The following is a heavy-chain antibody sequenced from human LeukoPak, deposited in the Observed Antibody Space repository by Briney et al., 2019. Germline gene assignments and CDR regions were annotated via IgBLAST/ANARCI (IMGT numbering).Heavy chain of an antibody. V-gene: IGHV1-24*01. CDR1: GYTLTELS. Sequence: ASVKVSYKVSGYTLTELSLHWVRQAPGKGFEGMGGFDPEDVVTIYAKKFHGRVTMTEDTSTDTAYMELSSLRSEDTAVCYCATTRRPMYSSSWYGNWFDPWGQGTLVTVSS. CDR3: ATTRRPMYSSSWYGNWFDP. D-gene: IGHD6-13*01. J-gene: IGHJ5*02. CDR2: FDPEDVVT.